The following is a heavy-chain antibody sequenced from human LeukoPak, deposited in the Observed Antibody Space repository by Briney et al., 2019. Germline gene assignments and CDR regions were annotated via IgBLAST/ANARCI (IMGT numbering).Heavy chain of an antibody. CDR3: ARGGNYYDSSQPTTPFDY. CDR1: GGSISSSSYY. J-gene: IGHJ4*02. Sequence: PSETLSLTCTVSGGSISSSSYYWSWIRQPPGKGLEWIGEINHSGSTNYNPSLKSRVTISVDTSKNQFSLKLSSVTAADTAVYYCARGGNYYDSSQPTTPFDYWGQGTLVTVSS. D-gene: IGHD3-22*01. V-gene: IGHV4-39*07. CDR2: INHSGST.